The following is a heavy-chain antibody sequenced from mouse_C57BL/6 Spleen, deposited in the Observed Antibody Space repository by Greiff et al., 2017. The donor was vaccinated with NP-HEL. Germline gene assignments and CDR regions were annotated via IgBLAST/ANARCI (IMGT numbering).Heavy chain of an antibody. J-gene: IGHJ4*01. D-gene: IGHD2-4*01. CDR1: GYTFTSYG. Sequence: VQLQQSGAELARPGASVKLSCKASGYTFTSYGLSWVKQRTGQGLEWIGEIYPRSGNTYYNEKFKGKATLTADKSSSTAYMELRSLTSEDSAVYFCAMDDYGYAMDYWGQGTSVTVSS. CDR2: IYPRSGNT. V-gene: IGHV1-81*01. CDR3: AMDDYGYAMDY.